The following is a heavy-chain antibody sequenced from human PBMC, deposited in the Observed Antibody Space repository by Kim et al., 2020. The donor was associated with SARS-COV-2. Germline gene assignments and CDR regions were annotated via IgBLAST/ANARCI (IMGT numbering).Heavy chain of an antibody. CDR3: IRVGRGSYYYGMDV. V-gene: IGHV3-73*01. J-gene: IGHJ6*02. D-gene: IGHD1-26*01. Sequence: AASVKGRFTISRDDSKNTAYLQMSSLETEDTAVYYCIRVGRGSYYYGMDVWGQGTTVTVSS.